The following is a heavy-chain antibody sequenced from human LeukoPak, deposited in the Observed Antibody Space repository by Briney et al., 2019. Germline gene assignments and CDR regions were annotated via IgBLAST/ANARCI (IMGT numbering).Heavy chain of an antibody. D-gene: IGHD3-22*01. V-gene: IGHV3-30*02. CDR2: ILDDGSNK. Sequence: GGSPRLSCAASGFTFSSYGMHWVRQAPGKGLEWVAFILDDGSNKYYADSGKGRFTISRDNSKNTLYLKMNSLRAEDTAVYYCAKGGSGCNYFDYWGQGTLVTVSS. CDR1: GFTFSSYG. J-gene: IGHJ4*02. CDR3: AKGGSGCNYFDY.